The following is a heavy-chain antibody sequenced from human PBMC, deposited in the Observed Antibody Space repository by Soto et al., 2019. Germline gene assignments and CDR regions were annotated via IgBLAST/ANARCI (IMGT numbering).Heavy chain of an antibody. V-gene: IGHV1-69*02. CDR1: GDTFSIYT. CDR3: ARDRANSNWPNFDF. Sequence: QVQLVQSGSEVKKPGSSVKVSCKASGDTFSIYTISWVRQAPGQGLEWMGRVIPIFDMTTYAQRFQGRLTITADKSTTTDYMELSSLRSEDTAVYYCARDRANSNWPNFDFWGQGTLVTVSS. J-gene: IGHJ4*02. D-gene: IGHD6-13*01. CDR2: VIPIFDMT.